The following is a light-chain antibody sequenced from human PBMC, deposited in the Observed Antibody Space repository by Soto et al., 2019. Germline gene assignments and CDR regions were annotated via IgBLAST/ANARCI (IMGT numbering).Light chain of an antibody. J-gene: IGKJ1*01. V-gene: IGKV1-39*01. CDR2: GAS. Sequence: DIQMTQSPSSLSAFIGDRVTITCRASQSISSYLNWYQQKQGKAPNLLIYGASSLQSGVPSRFSGSGSGTDFTLTISSLQPEDFAPYYCQQSYNAPRTFGQGTKVEIK. CDR1: QSISSY. CDR3: QQSYNAPRT.